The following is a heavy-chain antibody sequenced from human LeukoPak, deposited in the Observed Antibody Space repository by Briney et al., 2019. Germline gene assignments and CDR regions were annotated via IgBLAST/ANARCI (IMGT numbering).Heavy chain of an antibody. Sequence: ASVKVSCKASGYTFTGYYMHWVRQAPGQGLEWMGRINPNSGGTNYAQKFQGRVTMTRNTSISTAYMELSSLRSEDTAVYYCARASNGENWFDPWGQGTLVTVSS. CDR1: GYTFTGYY. V-gene: IGHV1-2*06. CDR2: INPNSGGT. J-gene: IGHJ5*02. CDR3: ARASNGENWFDP. D-gene: IGHD4-17*01.